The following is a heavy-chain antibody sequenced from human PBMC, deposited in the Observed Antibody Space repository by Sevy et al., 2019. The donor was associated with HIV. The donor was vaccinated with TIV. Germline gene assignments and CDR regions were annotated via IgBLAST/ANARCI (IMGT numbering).Heavy chain of an antibody. D-gene: IGHD3-16*01. CDR2: IVVGSGVT. CDR1: GFTFTSSA. Sequence: ASVKVSCKASGFTFTSSAVQWVRQTRGQRLQWIGWIVVGSGVTNYAQSFQERVSIIGDMSTSTVYMEVTSLTSDDTAVYYGAAEDMRTFGGQFRVFDFWGQGTVVTVSS. J-gene: IGHJ3*01. V-gene: IGHV1-58*01. CDR3: AAEDMRTFGGQFRVFDF.